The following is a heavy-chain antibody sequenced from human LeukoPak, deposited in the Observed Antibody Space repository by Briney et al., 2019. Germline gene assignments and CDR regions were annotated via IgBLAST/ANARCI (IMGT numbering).Heavy chain of an antibody. V-gene: IGHV3-23*01. Sequence: GGSLRLSCAASGFTFSRYAMNWLRQAPGKGLEWVSVISGSGGSTYYADSVKGRFTISRDNSKNTLFLHMKSMSAEDTVLYCCAKGSIAAVVTFIDFWGQGTLFTVSS. CDR2: ISGSGGST. D-gene: IGHD6-13*01. CDR1: GFTFSRYA. CDR3: AKGSIAAVVTFIDF. J-gene: IGHJ4*02.